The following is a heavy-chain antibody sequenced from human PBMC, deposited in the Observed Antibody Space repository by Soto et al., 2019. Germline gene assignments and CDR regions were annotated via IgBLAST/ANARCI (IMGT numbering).Heavy chain of an antibody. V-gene: IGHV2-5*01. CDR2: IYWNDDK. CDR1: GFSLSTSGVG. J-gene: IGHJ5*02. CDR3: AHTYATAGTVNDWCDP. Sequence: QITLKESGPTLVKPTQTLTLTCTFSGFSLSTSGVGVGWIRQPPGKALEWLALIYWNDDKRYSPSLKSRLTITKDTSKNQVVLTMTNMDPVDTATYYCAHTYATAGTVNDWCDPWGQGTLVTVSS. D-gene: IGHD6-19*01.